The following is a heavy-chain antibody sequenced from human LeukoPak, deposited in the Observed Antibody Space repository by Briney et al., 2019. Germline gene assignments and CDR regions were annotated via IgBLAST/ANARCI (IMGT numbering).Heavy chain of an antibody. CDR1: GGTFSSYA. D-gene: IGHD1-26*01. V-gene: IGHV1-69*05. CDR3: ARDRGSYDAFDI. Sequence: GASVKVSCKASGGTFSSYAISWVRQAPGQGLEWMGGIIPILGTANYAQKFQGRVTITTDESTSTAYMELSSLRSEDTAVYYCARDRGSYDAFDIWGQGTMVTVSS. CDR2: IIPILGTA. J-gene: IGHJ3*02.